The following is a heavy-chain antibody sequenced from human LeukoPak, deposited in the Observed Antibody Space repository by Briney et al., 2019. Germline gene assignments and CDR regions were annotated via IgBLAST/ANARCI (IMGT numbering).Heavy chain of an antibody. Sequence: KPSETLSLTCTVSGGSISSYYWSWIRQPPGKGLEWIGYIYYSGSTNYNPSLKSRVTISVDTSKNQFSLKLSSVTAADTAVYYCARAWMTIDYWGQGTLVTVSS. V-gene: IGHV4-59*12. CDR1: GGSISSYY. D-gene: IGHD2-2*03. CDR2: IYYSGST. J-gene: IGHJ4*02. CDR3: ARAWMTIDY.